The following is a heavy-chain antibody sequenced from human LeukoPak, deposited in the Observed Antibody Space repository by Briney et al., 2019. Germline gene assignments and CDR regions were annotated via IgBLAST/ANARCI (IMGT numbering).Heavy chain of an antibody. Sequence: ASVKVSCKASEYTFTSYSMHWVRQAPGQGLEWMGIINPSGGSTSYAQKFQGRVTRTRDTSTSTVYMELSSLRSEDTAVYYCASPLSGYYYYMDVWGKGTTVTVSS. CDR2: INPSGGST. J-gene: IGHJ6*03. D-gene: IGHD3-10*01. CDR1: EYTFTSYS. V-gene: IGHV1-46*01. CDR3: ASPLSGYYYYMDV.